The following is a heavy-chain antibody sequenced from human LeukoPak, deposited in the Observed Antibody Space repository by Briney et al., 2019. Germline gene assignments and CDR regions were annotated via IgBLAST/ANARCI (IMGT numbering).Heavy chain of an antibody. CDR1: GFTFSSYS. D-gene: IGHD6-19*01. CDR2: IGSSSNTI. J-gene: IGHJ4*02. V-gene: IGHV3-48*04. CDR3: ARGGFKSGWWFY. Sequence: GGSLRLSCGASGFTFSSYSMNWVRQAPGKGLEWVSYIGSSSNTIYYADSVKGRFTISRDNAKNSLYLQMNSLRAEDTAVYYCARGGFKSGWWFYWGQGTLVTVSS.